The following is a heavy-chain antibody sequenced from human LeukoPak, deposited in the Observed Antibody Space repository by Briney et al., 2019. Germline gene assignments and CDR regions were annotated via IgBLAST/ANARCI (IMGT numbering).Heavy chain of an antibody. D-gene: IGHD1-26*01. CDR3: ARGGRGNDAFDI. J-gene: IGHJ3*02. CDR2: IYTGGST. V-gene: IGHV3-53*01. Sequence: PGGSLRLSYAASGFTVSTKYMSWVRQAPGKGLEWVSVIYTGGSTYYADSVKGRFTISRDNSKSTLYLQMNSLRAEDTAVYYCARGGRGNDAFDIWGQGTMVTVSS. CDR1: GFTVSTKY.